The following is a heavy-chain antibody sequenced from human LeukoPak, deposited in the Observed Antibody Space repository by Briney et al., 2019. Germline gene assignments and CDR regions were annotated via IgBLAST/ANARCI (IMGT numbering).Heavy chain of an antibody. CDR1: GFTFSSYA. CDR2: ILGSGGST. Sequence: GGSLRLSCAASGFTFSSYAMSWVRQAPGKGLEWVSAILGSGGSTYYADSVKGRFTVSRDNSKNTLYLQMNSLRAEDTAVYYCAKRRIAGAGYYFQYWGPRTLVSVS. D-gene: IGHD6-19*01. V-gene: IGHV3-23*01. CDR3: AKRRIAGAGYYFQY. J-gene: IGHJ4*02.